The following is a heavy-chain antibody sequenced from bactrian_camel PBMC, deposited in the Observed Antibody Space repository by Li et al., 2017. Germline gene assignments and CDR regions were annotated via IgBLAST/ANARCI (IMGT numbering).Heavy chain of an antibody. CDR3: AVGTLDYAGRRFGY. Sequence: PLVESGGGPVQAGGSLRLSCLIRRVNKWCEYDVSWYRQIPGKEREFVASNDIDGNTKYSDSVKGRFTTSRDKAESTVYLQMNSLKSEDTALYYCAVGTLDYAGRRFGYCDQGTQVTVS. CDR1: RVNKWCEYD. J-gene: IGHJ6*01. CDR2: NDIDGNT. V-gene: IGHV3S56*01. D-gene: IGHD4*01.